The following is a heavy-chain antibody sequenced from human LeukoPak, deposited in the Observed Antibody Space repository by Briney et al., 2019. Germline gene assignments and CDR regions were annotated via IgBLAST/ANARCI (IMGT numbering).Heavy chain of an antibody. J-gene: IGHJ4*02. CDR3: ARVGQQLADY. CDR1: GFTFSSYE. D-gene: IGHD6-13*01. Sequence: GGSLRLSCAASGFTFSSYEMNWVRQAPGKGLEWVSYISSNGNTIYNADSVKGRFIISRDNAKNSLYLQMNSLRAEDTAVYYCARVGQQLADYWGQGTLVTVSS. V-gene: IGHV3-48*03. CDR2: ISSNGNTI.